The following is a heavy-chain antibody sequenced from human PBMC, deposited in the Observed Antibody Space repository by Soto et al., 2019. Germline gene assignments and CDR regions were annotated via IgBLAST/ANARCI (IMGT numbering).Heavy chain of an antibody. CDR2: IKQDGSEE. Sequence: EVQLVESGGGWVQPGGSLRLSCVDSGFTFSSYWMSWVRQAPVKGLEWVGNIKQDGSEENYVDSVKGRFTIYRDNAKNSMYLQMNSQRAEDTAVYYCAIIAASGRGWDVWGQGTTFVVSS. J-gene: IGHJ6*02. CDR3: AIIAASGRGWDV. CDR1: GFTFSSYW. V-gene: IGHV3-7*01. D-gene: IGHD6-13*01.